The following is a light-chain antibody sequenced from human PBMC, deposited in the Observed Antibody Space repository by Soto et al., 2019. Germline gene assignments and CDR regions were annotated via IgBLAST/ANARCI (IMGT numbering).Light chain of an antibody. Sequence: QSALTQPASVSGSPGQSITISCTGTSSDVGGYNYVSWYQRHPGKAPKLMIHDVSNRPSGVSNRFSGSKSGNTASLTISGLQAEDEADYYCSSYTSSSTLGYVFGTGTKVTVL. CDR2: DVS. J-gene: IGLJ1*01. CDR1: SSDVGGYNY. V-gene: IGLV2-14*01. CDR3: SSYTSSSTLGYV.